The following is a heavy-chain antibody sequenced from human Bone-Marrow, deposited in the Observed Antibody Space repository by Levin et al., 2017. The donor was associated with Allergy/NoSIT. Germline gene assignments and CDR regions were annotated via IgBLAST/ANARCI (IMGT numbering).Heavy chain of an antibody. CDR3: ARTRDPSYGLDV. J-gene: IGHJ6*02. V-gene: IGHV3-33*01. Sequence: PGGSLRLSCAASGFTFSDYGMHWVRQGPGKGLEWVAVIWYDGSNYHYADSVKGRFTISRDNSKNTMYLQMDSLRVEDTAVYYCARTRDPSYGLDVWGQGTTATVS. CDR1: GFTFSDYG. CDR2: IWYDGSNY.